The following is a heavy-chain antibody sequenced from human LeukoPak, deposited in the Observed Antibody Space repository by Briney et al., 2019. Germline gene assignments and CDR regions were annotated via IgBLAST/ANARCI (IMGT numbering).Heavy chain of an antibody. Sequence: SQTLSLTCAVSGGSISSGGYSWSWIRQPPGKGLEWIGYIYYSGSTYYNPSLKSRVTIFADTSRNLLSLKLSSVTAADTAVFYCARGIERITIFGVVYYYYYYMDVWGKGTTVTVSS. D-gene: IGHD3-3*01. J-gene: IGHJ6*03. CDR1: GGSISSGGYS. CDR2: IYYSGST. V-gene: IGHV4-30-4*07. CDR3: ARGIERITIFGVVYYYYYYMDV.